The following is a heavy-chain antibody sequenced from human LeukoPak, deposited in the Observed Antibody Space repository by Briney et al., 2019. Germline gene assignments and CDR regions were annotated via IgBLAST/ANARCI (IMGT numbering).Heavy chain of an antibody. CDR1: GFTFSSYA. Sequence: GGSLRLSCAASGFTFSSYAMSWVRLAPGKGLEWVSGISGSDGSTYYADSVKGRFTISRDNSKNTLYLQMNSLRAEDTAVYYCAKDQTPMGSGSYGFDYWGQGTLVTVSS. J-gene: IGHJ4*02. V-gene: IGHV3-23*01. CDR3: AKDQTPMGSGSYGFDY. D-gene: IGHD1-26*01. CDR2: ISGSDGST.